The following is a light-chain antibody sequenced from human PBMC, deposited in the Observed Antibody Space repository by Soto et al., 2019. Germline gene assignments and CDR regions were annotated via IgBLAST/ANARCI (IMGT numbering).Light chain of an antibody. CDR2: EVS. CDR3: QSYDSSLSGL. J-gene: IGLJ1*01. V-gene: IGLV2-14*01. Sequence: QSVLTQPASVSGSPGQSITISCTGTSSDVGGYNYVSWYQQHPGKAPKLMIYEVSNRPSGVSNRFSGSKSGNTASLAITGLQAEDEADYYCQSYDSSLSGLFGTGTKVTVL. CDR1: SSDVGGYNY.